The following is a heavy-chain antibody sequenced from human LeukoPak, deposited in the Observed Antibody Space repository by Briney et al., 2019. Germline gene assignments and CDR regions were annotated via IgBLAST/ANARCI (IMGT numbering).Heavy chain of an antibody. CDR1: GFTFSSYG. D-gene: IGHD2-15*01. CDR2: IWYDGSNK. Sequence: GGSLRLSCAASGFTFSSYGMHWVRQARGKGLEWVAVIWYDGSNKYYADSVKGRFTISRDNSKNTLYLQMNSLRAEDTAVYYCARDPRPLSGPLMDVWGQGTTVTVSS. CDR3: ARDPRPLSGPLMDV. V-gene: IGHV3-33*01. J-gene: IGHJ6*02.